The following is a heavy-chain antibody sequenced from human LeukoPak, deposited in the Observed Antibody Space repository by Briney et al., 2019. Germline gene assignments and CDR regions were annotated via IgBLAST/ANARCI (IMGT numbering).Heavy chain of an antibody. CDR2: ISSSSSTI. J-gene: IGHJ3*02. Sequence: GGSLRLSCAASGFTFSSYSMNWVRQAPGKGLEWVSYISSSSSTIYYADSVKGRFTISRDNAKNSLYLQMNSLRAEDTAVYYCARDLRSWLNVFDIWGQGTMVTVSS. V-gene: IGHV3-48*01. CDR3: ARDLRSWLNVFDI. D-gene: IGHD5-18*01. CDR1: GFTFSSYS.